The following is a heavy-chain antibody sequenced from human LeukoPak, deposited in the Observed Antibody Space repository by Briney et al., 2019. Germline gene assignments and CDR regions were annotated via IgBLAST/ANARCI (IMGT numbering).Heavy chain of an antibody. CDR2: IYYSGTTSGST. V-gene: IGHV4-59*01. CDR1: GGSIRSSC. Sequence: PSETLSLTCTVSGGSIRSSCWSWIRQPPGKGLEWIGHIYYSGTTSGSTNYNPSLKSRVTISVDTSKNQFSLQVHSVTAADTAVYYCARGSGRYYYYGVDVWGQGTTVTVSS. CDR3: ARGSGRYYYYGVDV. D-gene: IGHD7-27*01. J-gene: IGHJ6*02.